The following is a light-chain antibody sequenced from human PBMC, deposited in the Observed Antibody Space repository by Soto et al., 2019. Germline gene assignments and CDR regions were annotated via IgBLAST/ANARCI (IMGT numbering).Light chain of an antibody. CDR1: QGIDNY. CDR3: QQHDKLPLT. CDR2: DAS. J-gene: IGKJ4*01. Sequence: DIQMTQSPSYLSASVGDRVTITCQASQGIDNYLNWYQKRPVEAPKLLIFDASRSQTGVPSRFSGSGSGTDFSFTISSLQPEDFATYYCQQHDKLPLTFGGGTTVEAK. V-gene: IGKV1-33*01.